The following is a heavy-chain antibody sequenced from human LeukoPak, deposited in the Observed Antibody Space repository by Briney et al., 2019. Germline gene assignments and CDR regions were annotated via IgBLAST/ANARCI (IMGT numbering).Heavy chain of an antibody. Sequence: SETLSLTCAVSGGSFSGYYWSWICKPPGQGLEWIGEINLSGSTNYNPSPKSRVTISVDTSKNQFSLKLSSVTAADTAVYYCAGNPQDGLNFYYWGQGTLVTVSS. CDR3: AGNPQDGLNFYY. J-gene: IGHJ4*02. CDR1: GGSFSGYY. CDR2: INLSGST. V-gene: IGHV4-34*01. D-gene: IGHD1-14*01.